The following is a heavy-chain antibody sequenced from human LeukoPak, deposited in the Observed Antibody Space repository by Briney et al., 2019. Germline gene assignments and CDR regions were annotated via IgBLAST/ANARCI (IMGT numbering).Heavy chain of an antibody. D-gene: IGHD2-2*01. V-gene: IGHV3-43*02. CDR3: AKVLVVPAATVYYYYGMDV. J-gene: IGHJ6*02. CDR2: ISGDGGST. Sequence: GGSLRLSCAASGFTFDDYAMHWVRRAPGKGLEWVSLISGDGGSTYYADSVKGRFTISRDNSKNSLYLQMNSLRTEDTALYYCAKVLVVPAATVYYYYGMDVWGQGTTVTVSS. CDR1: GFTFDDYA.